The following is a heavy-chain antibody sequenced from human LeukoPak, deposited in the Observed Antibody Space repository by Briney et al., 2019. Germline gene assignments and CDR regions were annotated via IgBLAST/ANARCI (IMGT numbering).Heavy chain of an antibody. D-gene: IGHD4-17*01. V-gene: IGHV1-3*01. J-gene: IGHJ4*02. Sequence: ASVKVSCKASGYTFTSYTIHWVRQAPGQRLEWMGWINAGNGNTKYSQKLQGRVTITRDTSASTAYMELSSLRSEDTAMYYCARSYGDYSHFDYWGQGTLVTVSS. CDR3: ARSYGDYSHFDY. CDR2: INAGNGNT. CDR1: GYTFTSYT.